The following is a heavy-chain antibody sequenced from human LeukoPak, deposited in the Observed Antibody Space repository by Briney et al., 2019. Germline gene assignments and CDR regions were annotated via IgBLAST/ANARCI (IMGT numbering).Heavy chain of an antibody. Sequence: SQTLSLTCTVSGGSISSGDYYWSRIRQSPGKGLEWIGYIYHSGSTYYNPSLKSRVTISKDTSKNQFSLKVTSVTVADTAVYYCVRDYGGLIDYWGQGTLVTVSS. D-gene: IGHD4-23*01. V-gene: IGHV4-30-4*01. CDR1: GGSISSGDYY. CDR3: VRDYGGLIDY. CDR2: IYHSGST. J-gene: IGHJ4*02.